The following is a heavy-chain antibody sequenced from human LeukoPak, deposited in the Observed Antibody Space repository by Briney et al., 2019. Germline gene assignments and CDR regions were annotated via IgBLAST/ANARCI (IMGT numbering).Heavy chain of an antibody. CDR1: GFTFSSYG. CDR3: AKDRGSRQWLAFDY. J-gene: IGHJ4*02. V-gene: IGHV3-30*02. Sequence: GRSLRLSCAASGFTFSSYGMHWVRQAPGKGLEWVAFIRYDGSNKYYADSVKGRFTISRDNSKNTLYLQMNSLRAEDTAVYYCAKDRGSRQWLAFDYWGQGTLVTVSS. D-gene: IGHD6-19*01. CDR2: IRYDGSNK.